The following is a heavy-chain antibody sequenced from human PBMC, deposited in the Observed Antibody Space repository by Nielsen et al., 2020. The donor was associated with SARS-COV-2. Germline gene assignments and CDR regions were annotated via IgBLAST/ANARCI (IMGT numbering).Heavy chain of an antibody. J-gene: IGHJ3*02. V-gene: IGHV3-69-1*01. D-gene: IGHD3-22*01. CDR3: AREAYYDSSGYYYSGDAFDI. Sequence: WIRQPPGKGLEWVSSISSSSYIYYADSVKGRFTISRDNAKNSLYLQMNSLRAEDTAVHYCAREAYYDSSGYYYSGDAFDIWGQGTMVTVSS. CDR2: ISSSSYI.